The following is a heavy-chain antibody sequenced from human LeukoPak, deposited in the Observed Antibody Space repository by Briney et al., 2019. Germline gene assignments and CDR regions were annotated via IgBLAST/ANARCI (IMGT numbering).Heavy chain of an antibody. D-gene: IGHD2-2*01. CDR1: GYSFRSDYF. CDR2: IPHSGTT. V-gene: IGHV4-38-2*02. Sequence: SEPLSLTCVVSGYSFRSDYFWGCIRQPPGKGLEWIGTIPHSGTTFYKPSFKTRITISLDTSKNQFSLKMNPVTAADTAVYYCVRDIGQLQSDYWGQGTLVTVSS. J-gene: IGHJ4*02. CDR3: VRDIGQLQSDY.